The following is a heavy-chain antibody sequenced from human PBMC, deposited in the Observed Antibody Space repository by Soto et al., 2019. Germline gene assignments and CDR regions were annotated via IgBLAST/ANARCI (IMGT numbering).Heavy chain of an antibody. CDR1: GYSFTSYW. CDR2: IYPGDSDT. V-gene: IGHV5-51*01. D-gene: IGHD6-13*01. CDR3: ARHMAAARLGMDV. J-gene: IGHJ6*02. Sequence: GESLKSSYKVSGYSFTSYWICWVRQMPGKGLEWMGIIYPGDSDTRYSPSFQGQVTISADKSISTAYLQWSSLKASDTAMYYCARHMAAARLGMDVWGQGTTVTVSS.